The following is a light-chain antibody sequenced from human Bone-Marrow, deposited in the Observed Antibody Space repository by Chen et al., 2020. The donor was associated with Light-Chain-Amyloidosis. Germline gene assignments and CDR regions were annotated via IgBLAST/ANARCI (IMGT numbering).Light chain of an antibody. CDR1: SSDVGGDNH. J-gene: IGLJ1*01. CDR3: SSYTVPDTLV. Sequence: QSALTQPASVSGSPGQSITISCTGTSSDVGGDNHVSWYQQHPDKAPKLMIYEVTNRPSWVPARFSGAKSHNAASLPLSGLHTEDEADYFCSSYTVPDTLVFGSGTRVTVL. CDR2: EVT. V-gene: IGLV2-14*01.